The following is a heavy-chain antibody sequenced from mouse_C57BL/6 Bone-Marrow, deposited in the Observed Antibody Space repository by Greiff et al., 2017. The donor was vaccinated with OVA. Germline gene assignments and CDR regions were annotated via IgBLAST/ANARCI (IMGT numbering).Heavy chain of an antibody. V-gene: IGHV1-81*01. D-gene: IGHD2-4*01. J-gene: IGHJ3*01. Sequence: QVQLQQSGAELARPGASVKLSCKASGYTFTSYGISWVKQRTGQGLEWIGEIYPRSGNTYYNEKFKGKATLTADKSSSTAYMELRSLTSEDSAVYFCAREGGLRRWFAYWGQGTLVTVSA. CDR3: AREGGLRRWFAY. CDR2: IYPRSGNT. CDR1: GYTFTSYG.